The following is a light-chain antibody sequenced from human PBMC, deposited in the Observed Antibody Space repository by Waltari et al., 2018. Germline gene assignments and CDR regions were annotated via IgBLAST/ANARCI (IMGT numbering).Light chain of an antibody. Sequence: DIQMTQSPSSLSASVGDRVSITCLASRDIRNYLNWYQQKPGKAPKLLIYDASNLETGVPSRCSGSRSGTNFTFTISSLQPEDIATYYCQQYDNFPITFGQRTRLEIK. V-gene: IGKV1-33*01. CDR1: RDIRNY. CDR3: QQYDNFPIT. CDR2: DAS. J-gene: IGKJ5*01.